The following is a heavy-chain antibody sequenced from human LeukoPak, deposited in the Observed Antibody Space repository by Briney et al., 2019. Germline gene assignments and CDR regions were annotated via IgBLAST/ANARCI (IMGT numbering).Heavy chain of an antibody. D-gene: IGHD5-24*01. J-gene: IGHJ3*02. CDR3: ASYGYTELVAFDI. V-gene: IGHV3-20*04. CDR2: INWNGGST. CDR1: GFTFDDYG. Sequence: GGSLRLSCAASGFTFDDYGMSWVRKAPGTGLEWVSGINWNGGSTGYADSVKGRFTISRDNAKNSLYLQMNSLRAEDTALYYCASYGYTELVAFDIWGQGTMLTVSS.